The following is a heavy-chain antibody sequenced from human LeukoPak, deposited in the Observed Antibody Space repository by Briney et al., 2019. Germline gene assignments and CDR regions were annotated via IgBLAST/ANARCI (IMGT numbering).Heavy chain of an antibody. CDR1: GYSFTSYW. J-gene: IGHJ5*02. CDR2: IFPGDSDT. Sequence: GESLKISCTGSGYSFTSYWIGWVRQMPGKGLEWMGIIFPGDSDTRYSPSFQGQVTISADKSISTAYLQWSSLKASDTAMYYCASLTVVTPSWFDPWGQGTLVTVSS. V-gene: IGHV5-51*01. D-gene: IGHD4-23*01. CDR3: ASLTVVTPSWFDP.